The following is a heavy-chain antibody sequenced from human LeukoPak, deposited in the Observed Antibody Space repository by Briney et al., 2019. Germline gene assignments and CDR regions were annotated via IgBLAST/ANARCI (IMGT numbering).Heavy chain of an antibody. J-gene: IGHJ4*01. D-gene: IGHD2/OR15-2a*01. V-gene: IGHV3-23*01. Sequence: GGSLRLSCAASGFAFSRYGMTWVRQAPGKGPEWVSAIGATDDSTYYADSVKGRFTISRDNSRNTVYLQMNSLRVADTALYFCARENIFDFWGQGTLVTVSS. CDR3: ARENIFDF. CDR1: GFAFSRYG. CDR2: IGATDDST.